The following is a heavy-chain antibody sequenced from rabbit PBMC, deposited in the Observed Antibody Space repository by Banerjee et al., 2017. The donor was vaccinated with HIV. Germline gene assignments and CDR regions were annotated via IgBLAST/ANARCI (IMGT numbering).Heavy chain of an antibody. D-gene: IGHD3-1*01. J-gene: IGHJ6*01. CDR2: INTSSGNT. CDR1: GFSFRNKYG. V-gene: IGHV1S45*01. CDR3: ARGVGGGSGFDGAKL. Sequence: QEQLEESGGGLVQPEESLTRTCTASGFSFRNKYGRCWVRQAPGKGLEWIACINTSSGNTVYATWAKGRLTISKTSSTTVTLQMTSLTAADTATHFCARGVGGGSGFDGAKLWGPGTLVTVS.